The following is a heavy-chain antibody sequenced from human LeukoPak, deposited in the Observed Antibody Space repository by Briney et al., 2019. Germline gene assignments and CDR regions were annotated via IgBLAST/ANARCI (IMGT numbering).Heavy chain of an antibody. CDR3: ARKPIINSAWYYFDY. CDR1: GGSISSTYCY. CDR2: VYYTGGT. V-gene: IGHV4-39*07. D-gene: IGHD1-14*01. J-gene: IGHJ4*02. Sequence: SETLSLTCNVSGGSISSTYCYWGWIRQPPGKGLEWIGNVYYTGGTYNNPSLKSQVTISVDTSKNQFSLKLSSVTAADTAVYYCARKPIINSAWYYFDYWGQGTLVTVSS.